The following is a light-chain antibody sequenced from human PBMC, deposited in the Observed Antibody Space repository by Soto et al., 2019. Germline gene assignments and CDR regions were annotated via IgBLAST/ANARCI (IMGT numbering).Light chain of an antibody. V-gene: IGLV2-14*01. Sequence: QSALTQPASVSGSPGQSITMFCTGTSSDVGGYNYVSWYQQHPGKAPKLIIYEVNNRPSGISGRFSGSKSANTASLAISGLQAEDEAEYYCSSFTGSTTWVFGGGTQLTVL. CDR3: SSFTGSTTWV. CDR1: SSDVGGYNY. J-gene: IGLJ3*02. CDR2: EVN.